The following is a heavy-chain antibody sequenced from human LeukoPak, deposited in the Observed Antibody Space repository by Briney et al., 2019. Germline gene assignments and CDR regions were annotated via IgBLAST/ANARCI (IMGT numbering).Heavy chain of an antibody. D-gene: IGHD3-3*01. J-gene: IGHJ6*03. CDR2: ISGSGAST. CDR1: GFTFTEYA. V-gene: IGHV3-23*01. CDR3: AKGPMLRFSPAHFYYMDV. Sequence: GGSLRLSCAASGFTFTEYAMTWVRQAPGKGLEWVSAISGSGASTYYADSVRGRFTISRDNSKNTLFLQMNSLRAADTAVYFCAKGPMLRFSPAHFYYMDVWGKGTTVTVSS.